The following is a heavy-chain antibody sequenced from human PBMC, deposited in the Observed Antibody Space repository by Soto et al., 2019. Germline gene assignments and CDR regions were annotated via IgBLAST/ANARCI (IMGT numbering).Heavy chain of an antibody. J-gene: IGHJ6*02. CDR2: IRSKAYGGTT. CDR3: TRTLPYYDFWSGYYGGENYYYGMDV. CDR1: GFTFGDYA. Sequence: PVGSLRLSCTAPGFTFGDYAMSWVRQAPGKGLEWVGFIRSKAYGGTTEYAASVKGRFTISRDDSKSIAYLQMNSLKTEDTAVYYCTRTLPYYDFWSGYYGGENYYYGMDVWGQGTTVTVSS. V-gene: IGHV3-49*04. D-gene: IGHD3-3*01.